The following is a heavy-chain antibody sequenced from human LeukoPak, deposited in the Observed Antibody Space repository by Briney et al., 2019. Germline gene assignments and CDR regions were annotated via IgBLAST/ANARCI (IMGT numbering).Heavy chain of an antibody. CDR1: GFTFDDFA. J-gene: IGHJ3*02. CDR3: AKDRYSSGYDAFDI. CDR2: ISWHSGTR. V-gene: IGHV3-9*01. Sequence: GGSLRLSCAASGFTFDDFAMHWVRQAPGKGLEWVSGISWHSGTRGYADSVKGRFTISRDNAKNSLYLQMNSLRAEDTALYYCAKDRYSSGYDAFDIWGQGTMVTVSS. D-gene: IGHD6-19*01.